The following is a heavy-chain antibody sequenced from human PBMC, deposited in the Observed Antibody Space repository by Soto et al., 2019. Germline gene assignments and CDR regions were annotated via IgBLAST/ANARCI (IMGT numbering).Heavy chain of an antibody. CDR1: GFPFSTHA. CDR3: VKAVFSGYYYVPFDY. J-gene: IGHJ4*02. CDR2: ISSNGGNT. Sequence: GGSLRLSSSASGFPFSTHAMHWPRHAPPKGLEYVSAISSNGGNTYYADSVKGRFTISRDNSKNTLYLQMSSLRTEDTAVYYCVKAVFSGYYYVPFDYWGQGTLVTVSS. V-gene: IGHV3-64D*06. D-gene: IGHD3-22*01.